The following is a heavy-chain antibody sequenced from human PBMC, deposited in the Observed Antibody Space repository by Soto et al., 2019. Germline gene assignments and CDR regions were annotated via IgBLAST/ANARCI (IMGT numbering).Heavy chain of an antibody. J-gene: IGHJ6*02. Sequence: PGGFLRLPCAASGFTFSSFWVSWVRQTPRKGLEWVANIKQDGSEKYYVDSVKGRFTISRDNAKNSLYLQMNSLRAEDTAVYYCARDVQYYHHPGPPYYYYGMDVWGQGTTVTVSS. D-gene: IGHD2-2*01. CDR3: ARDVQYYHHPGPPYYYYGMDV. CDR1: GFTFSSFW. V-gene: IGHV3-7*01. CDR2: IKQDGSEK.